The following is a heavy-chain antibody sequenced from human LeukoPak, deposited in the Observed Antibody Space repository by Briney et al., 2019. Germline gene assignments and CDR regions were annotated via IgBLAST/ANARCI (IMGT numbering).Heavy chain of an antibody. CDR2: IDPSASYT. CDR1: GYSFTNYW. Sequence: GESLKISCKGSGYSFTNYWINWVRQLPGKGLEWMGRIDPSASYTSYSPSFQGHVTISADKSTSTASLQWSSLKASDTAMYYCARPRGYYYDSSGYSTKAFDIWGQGTVVTVSS. D-gene: IGHD3-22*01. V-gene: IGHV5-10-1*01. J-gene: IGHJ3*02. CDR3: ARPRGYYYDSSGYSTKAFDI.